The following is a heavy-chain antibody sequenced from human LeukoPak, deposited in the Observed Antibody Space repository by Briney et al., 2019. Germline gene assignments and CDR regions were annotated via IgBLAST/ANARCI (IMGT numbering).Heavy chain of an antibody. V-gene: IGHV7-4-1*02. CDR1: GGTFSSYA. J-gene: IGHJ5*02. CDR2: INTNTGNP. CDR3: ARDPGYGLGGVIVPLDP. Sequence: GASVKVSCKASGGTFSSYAISWVRQAPGQGLEWMGWINTNTGNPTYAQGFTGRFVFSLDTSVSTAYLQITSLKAEDTAVYFCARDPGYGLGGVIVPLDPWSQGTLVTVSS. D-gene: IGHD3-16*02.